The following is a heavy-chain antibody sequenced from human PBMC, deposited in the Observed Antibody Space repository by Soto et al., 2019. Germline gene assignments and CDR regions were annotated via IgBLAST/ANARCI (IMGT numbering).Heavy chain of an antibody. CDR1: GLHFSDYY. CDR2: ITSSGSYT. J-gene: IGHJ4*02. CDR3: ARDGADYYWDY. Sequence: PGGSLRLSCAVSGLHFSDYYMSWIRQAPGKGLEWVSYITSSGSYTKYADSVQGRFTISRDSSANTLYLQMNSLRAEDSAVYYCARDGADYYWDYWGQGTLVTVS. V-gene: IGHV3-11*06. D-gene: IGHD3-10*01.